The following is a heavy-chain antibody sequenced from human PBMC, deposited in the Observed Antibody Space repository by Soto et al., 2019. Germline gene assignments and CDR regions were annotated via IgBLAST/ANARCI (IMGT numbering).Heavy chain of an antibody. J-gene: IGHJ4*02. V-gene: IGHV3-33*01. CDR2: IWYDGSNK. CDR1: GFTFSSYG. CDR3: ARDGGIAAARGGFDY. D-gene: IGHD6-13*01. Sequence: GGSLRLSCAASGFTFSSYGMHWVRQAPGKGLEWVAVIWYDGSNKYYADSVKGRFTISRDNSKNTLYLQMNSLRAEDTAVYYCARDGGIAAARGGFDYWGQGTLVTVSS.